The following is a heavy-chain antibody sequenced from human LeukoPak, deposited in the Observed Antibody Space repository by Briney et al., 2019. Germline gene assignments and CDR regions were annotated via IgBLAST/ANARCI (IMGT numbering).Heavy chain of an antibody. CDR3: AREHEYSSSSFDY. CDR1: GYTFTSYG. J-gene: IGHJ4*02. V-gene: IGHV1-18*01. Sequence: GASVKVSCKASGYTFTSYGISWVRQAPGQGLEWMGWISVYNGNTNYAQKFQGRVTMTTDISTSTAYMELRNLRSDDTAVYYCAREHEYSSSSFDYWGQGTLVTASS. CDR2: ISVYNGNT. D-gene: IGHD6-6*01.